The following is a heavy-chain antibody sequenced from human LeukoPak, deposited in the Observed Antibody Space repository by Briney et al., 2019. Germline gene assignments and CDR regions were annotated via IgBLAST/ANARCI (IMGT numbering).Heavy chain of an antibody. J-gene: IGHJ4*02. CDR3: ARENGYRYDY. CDR1: GDSISSSNSY. V-gene: IGHV4-39*07. D-gene: IGHD5-18*01. CDR2: IYYSGNT. Sequence: PSETLSLTCTVSGDSISSSNSYWGWIRQPPGKGLEWIGSIYYSGNTYYNASLKSRVTISVDTSKNQFSLKLSSVTAADTALYYCARENGYRYDYWGQGTLVTVSS.